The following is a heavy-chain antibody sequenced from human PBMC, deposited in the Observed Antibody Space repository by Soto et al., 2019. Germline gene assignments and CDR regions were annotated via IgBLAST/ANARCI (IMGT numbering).Heavy chain of an antibody. J-gene: IGHJ4*02. Sequence: PGGSLRLSCTASGFGVSYYIVNWVRQAPGKGLEWISYISSTGDLILYADSVKGRFTIARDIAKNSLYLQMDSLRDEDSSVYYCATWAIAVGGEGFWGQGTLVTVSS. CDR3: ATWAIAVGGEGF. D-gene: IGHD2-21*01. V-gene: IGHV3-48*02. CDR1: GFGVSYYI. CDR2: ISSTGDLI.